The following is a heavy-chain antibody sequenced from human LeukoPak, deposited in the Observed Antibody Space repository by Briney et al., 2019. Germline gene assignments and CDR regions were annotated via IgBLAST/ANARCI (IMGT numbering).Heavy chain of an antibody. J-gene: IGHJ4*02. V-gene: IGHV3-7*01. Sequence: HPGGSLRLSCAASGFTFSSYWMSWVRQAPGKGLEWVANIKQDGSEKYYVDSVKGRFTISRDNAKNSLYLQMNSLRAEDTAVYYCARDGVDIVVVVAATVPLVRDYWGQGTLVTVSS. CDR2: IKQDGSEK. D-gene: IGHD2-15*01. CDR3: ARDGVDIVVVVAATVPLVRDY. CDR1: GFTFSSYW.